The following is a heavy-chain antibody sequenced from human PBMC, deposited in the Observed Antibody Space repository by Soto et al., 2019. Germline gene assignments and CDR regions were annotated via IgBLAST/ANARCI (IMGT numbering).Heavy chain of an antibody. CDR3: ARSSGGNFGIIIEGSNWFDP. J-gene: IGHJ5*02. D-gene: IGHD3-3*01. V-gene: IGHV1-46*01. CDR1: GDTFTSYY. CDR2: INPHGGST. Sequence: ASVKVSCKAPGDTFTSYYLNWVRQAPGQGLEWMGVINPHGGSTKYAQKFQGRVTMTRDTSRSTVYMELRSLRSDDTAIYYCARSSGGNFGIIIEGSNWFDPWGQGNLVTVPS.